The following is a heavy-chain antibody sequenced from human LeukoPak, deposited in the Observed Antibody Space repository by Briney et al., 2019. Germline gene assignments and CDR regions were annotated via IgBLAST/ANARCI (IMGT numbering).Heavy chain of an antibody. D-gene: IGHD6-19*01. CDR1: GFTFSGYA. V-gene: IGHV3-23*01. J-gene: IGHJ4*02. CDR2: ITNSGDGT. Sequence: PGGSLRLSCAASGFTFSGYAMNWVRQAPGKGPEWVSAITNSGDGTYYADSVKGRFTISRDNSKNTLYLQMNSLTAEDTAVYYCAKAQQWLADIDYWGQGTLVTVSS. CDR3: AKAQQWLADIDY.